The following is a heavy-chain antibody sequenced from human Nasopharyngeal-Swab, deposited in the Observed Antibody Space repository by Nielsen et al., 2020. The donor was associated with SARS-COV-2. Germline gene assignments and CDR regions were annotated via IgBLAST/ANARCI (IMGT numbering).Heavy chain of an antibody. Sequence: SETLSLTCTVSGGSISRSTYYWGWIRQPPGKGLEWIGSIYYSGSTHYNPSLKSRVTIFVDTSKNQFSLKLTSVTAADTAVYYYARDSSGGDYDGMNYWGQGTLVTVSS. CDR3: ARDSSGGDYDGMNY. CDR2: IYYSGST. V-gene: IGHV4-39*07. D-gene: IGHD4-23*01. J-gene: IGHJ4*02. CDR1: GGSISRSTYY.